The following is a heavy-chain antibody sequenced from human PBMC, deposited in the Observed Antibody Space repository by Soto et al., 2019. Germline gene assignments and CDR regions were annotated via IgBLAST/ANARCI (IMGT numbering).Heavy chain of an antibody. CDR3: AKGTSSGWYSNALFDP. V-gene: IGHV3-23*01. Sequence: PGGSLRLSCAASGFTFSSYAMSWVRQAPGKGQERVSAISGSGGSTYYADSVKGRFTLSRDNSKNTLYLQMNSLRAEDTAVFYFAKGTSSGWYSNALFDPWGQGTLVTVSS. CDR2: ISGSGGST. J-gene: IGHJ5*02. D-gene: IGHD6-19*01. CDR1: GFTFSSYA.